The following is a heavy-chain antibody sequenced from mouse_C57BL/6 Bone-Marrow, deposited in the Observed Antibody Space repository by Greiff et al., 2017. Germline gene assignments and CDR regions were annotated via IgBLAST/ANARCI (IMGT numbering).Heavy chain of an antibody. CDR3: TNYDSDY. D-gene: IGHD2-4*01. CDR1: GFNIKDDY. Sequence: VQLQQSGAELVRPGASVKLSCTASGFNIKDDYMHWVKQRPEQGLEWIGWIDPENGDTEYASKFQGKATITAETSSNTAYLQLSSLTSEDTSVYYCTNYDSDYWGQGTTLTVSS. CDR2: IDPENGDT. J-gene: IGHJ2*01. V-gene: IGHV14-4*01.